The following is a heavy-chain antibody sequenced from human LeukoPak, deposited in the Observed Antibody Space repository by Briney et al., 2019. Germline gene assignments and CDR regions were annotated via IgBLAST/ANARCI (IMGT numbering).Heavy chain of an antibody. CDR2: IYYSGST. V-gene: IGHV4-39*01. D-gene: IGHD1/OR15-1a*01. CDR1: GDSISTSSYY. J-gene: IGHJ4*02. Sequence: SETLSLTCSVSGDSISTSSYYWGWIRQPPGKGLEWIGTIYYSGSTYYNPSLTSRVTISVDTSKNQFSLKLSSVTAADTAVYYCARYQTGTMFAVWGQGTLVTISS. CDR3: ARYQTGTMFAV.